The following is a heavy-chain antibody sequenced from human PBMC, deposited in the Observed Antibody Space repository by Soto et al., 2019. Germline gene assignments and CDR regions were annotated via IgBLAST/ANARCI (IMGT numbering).Heavy chain of an antibody. J-gene: IGHJ6*02. Sequence: GGSLRLSCAASGFTFSDYYMSWIRQAPGKGLEWVSYISSSGSTIYYADSVKGRFTISRDNAKNSLYLQMNSLRAEDTAVYYCARMDTAMAVYYYYGMDVRGQGTTVTVSS. CDR1: GFTFSDYY. D-gene: IGHD5-18*01. CDR2: ISSSGSTI. CDR3: ARMDTAMAVYYYYGMDV. V-gene: IGHV3-11*01.